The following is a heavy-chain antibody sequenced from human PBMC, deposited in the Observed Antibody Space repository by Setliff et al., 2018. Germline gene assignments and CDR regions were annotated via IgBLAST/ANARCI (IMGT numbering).Heavy chain of an antibody. D-gene: IGHD5-18*01. CDR1: GYTFSDYY. CDR2: FDFDDDET. J-gene: IGHJ4*02. CDR3: ARNIGMGQRDYFDY. Sequence: ASVKVSCKASGYTFSDYYMQWVRQAPGKGLEWMGRFDFDDDETIYAEKFQGRVTMSADTSSDTAYMELTSLTSEDTAVYYCARNIGMGQRDYFDYWGQGTVVTVSS. V-gene: IGHV1-69-2*01.